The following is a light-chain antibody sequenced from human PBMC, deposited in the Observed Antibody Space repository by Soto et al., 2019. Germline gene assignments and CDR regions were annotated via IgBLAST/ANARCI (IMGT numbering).Light chain of an antibody. CDR3: QHLNSYPLT. J-gene: IGKJ3*01. V-gene: IGKV1-9*01. CDR1: QGISNH. CDR2: AAS. Sequence: DIQLTQSPSFLSASVGDRVTITCRASQGISNHLAWYQQKPGIAPKVVIYAASSLHSGVPSRFSGSGSGTDFTLTISSLQPEDFATYYCQHLNSYPLTFGPGTKVDIK.